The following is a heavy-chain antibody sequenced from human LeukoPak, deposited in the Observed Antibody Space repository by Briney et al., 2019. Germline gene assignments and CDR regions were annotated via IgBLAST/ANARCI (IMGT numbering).Heavy chain of an antibody. J-gene: IGHJ4*02. V-gene: IGHV4-38-2*01. CDR1: GYSISSGYY. D-gene: IGHD5-18*01. CDR3: QRGYSYGSFDY. Sequence: SETLSLTCAVSGYSISSGYYWGWIRQPPGKGLEWIGSIYHSGSTYYNPSLKSRVTISVDTSKNQFSLKLSSVSAADTAVYYCQRGYSYGSFDYWGQGTLVTVSS. CDR2: IYHSGST.